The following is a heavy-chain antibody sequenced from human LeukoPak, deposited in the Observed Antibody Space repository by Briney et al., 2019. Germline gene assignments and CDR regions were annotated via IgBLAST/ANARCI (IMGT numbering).Heavy chain of an antibody. D-gene: IGHD3-22*01. V-gene: IGHV3-33*06. J-gene: IGHJ4*02. CDR1: GFTFSSYG. CDR3: AKRGTYYYDSSGYYHLDY. Sequence: PGRSLRLSCAASGFTFSSYGMHWVRQAPGKGLEWVAVIWYDGSNKYYADSVKGRFTISRDNSKNTLYLQMNSLRAEDTAVYYCAKRGTYYYDSSGYYHLDYWGQGTLVTVSS. CDR2: IWYDGSNK.